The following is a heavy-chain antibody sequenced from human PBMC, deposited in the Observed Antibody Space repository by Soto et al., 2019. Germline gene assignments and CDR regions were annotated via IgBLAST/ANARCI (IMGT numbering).Heavy chain of an antibody. CDR1: GYTFASYA. CDR3: XXXXPPPDY. V-gene: IGHV1-18*01. CDR2: ISAYNGNT. J-gene: IGHJ4*02. Sequence: QVQLVQSGAEVKKPGASVKVSCKASGYTFASYAISWMRQAPGQGLEWMGWISAYNGNTNYAQKLQGRVTMTTDTSTSTXXXXXXXXXXXXXXXXXXXXXXPPPDYWGQGTLVTVSS.